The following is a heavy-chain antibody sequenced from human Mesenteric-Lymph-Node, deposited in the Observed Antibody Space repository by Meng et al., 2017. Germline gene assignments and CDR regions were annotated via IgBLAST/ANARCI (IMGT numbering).Heavy chain of an antibody. V-gene: IGHV3-23*01. J-gene: IGHJ4*02. D-gene: IGHD3-9*01. CDR3: ARGGAWFRYVD. Sequence: GESLKIPCEASGFTFSDHGMSRVRQAPGKGPEWVSGISGSGGSTYYADSVKGRFTISRDNAESSLSLQMNSLRAEDTAVYYCARGGAWFRYVDWGQGTLVTDSS. CDR1: GFTFSDHG. CDR2: ISGSGGST.